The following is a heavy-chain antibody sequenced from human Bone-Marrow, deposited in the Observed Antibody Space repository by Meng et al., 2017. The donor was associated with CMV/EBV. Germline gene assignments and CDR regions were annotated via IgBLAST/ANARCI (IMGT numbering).Heavy chain of an antibody. D-gene: IGHD6-6*01. V-gene: IGHV3-30-3*01. CDR2: ISYDGSNK. CDR1: GFTFSSYA. Sequence: GESLKISCAASGFTFSSYAMHWVRQAPGKGLEWVAVISYDGSNKYYADSVKGRFTISRDNAMNSLSLQMNSLRAEDTAIYYCARFSSSSRRYFDYWGQGTLVTVSS. J-gene: IGHJ4*02. CDR3: ARFSSSSRRYFDY.